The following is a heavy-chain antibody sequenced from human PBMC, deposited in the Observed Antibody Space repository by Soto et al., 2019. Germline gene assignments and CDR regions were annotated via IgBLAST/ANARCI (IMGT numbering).Heavy chain of an antibody. CDR2: INPSGCST. Sequence: GASVKVSCKASGYTFTSYYMHWVRQAPGQGLEWMGIINPSGCSTSYAQKFQGRVTMTRDTSTSTVYMELSSLRSEDTAVYYCARDRIPNIVVVPAALSPPNYYSYGMDVWGQGTTATVSS. D-gene: IGHD2-2*01. CDR3: ARDRIPNIVVVPAALSPPNYYSYGMDV. CDR1: GYTFTSYY. V-gene: IGHV1-46*01. J-gene: IGHJ6*02.